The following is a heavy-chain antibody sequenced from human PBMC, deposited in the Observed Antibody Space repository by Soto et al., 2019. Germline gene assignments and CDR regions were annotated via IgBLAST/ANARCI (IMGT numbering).Heavy chain of an antibody. D-gene: IGHD3-10*01. CDR3: ARAGRYYGSGGRPYDAFDF. Sequence: QVQLVESGGGVVQPGRSLRLSCAASGFTFSSYAMHWVRQAPGKGLEWVAVISYDGSNKYYADSVKGRFTISRDNSKNTLYLQMNGLRAEDTAVYYCARAGRYYGSGGRPYDAFDFCGQGTMVTVSS. J-gene: IGHJ3*01. V-gene: IGHV3-30-3*01. CDR2: ISYDGSNK. CDR1: GFTFSSYA.